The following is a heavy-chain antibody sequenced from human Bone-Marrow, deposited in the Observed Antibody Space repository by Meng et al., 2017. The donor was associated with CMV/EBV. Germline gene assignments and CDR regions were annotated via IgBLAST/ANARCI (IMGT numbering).Heavy chain of an antibody. J-gene: IGHJ4*02. D-gene: IGHD4-23*01. CDR2: INPSGGAT. CDR3: ARGTPTVVTEYYFDY. Sequence: ASVKVSCKASGYTFTSYYIHWVRQAPGQGLEWMGIINPSGGATSYAQKFRGGVTMTRDTSTSTVYMELSSLRSEDTAVYYCARGTPTVVTEYYFDYWGQGKLVTVSS. CDR1: GYTFTSYY. V-gene: IGHV1-46*01.